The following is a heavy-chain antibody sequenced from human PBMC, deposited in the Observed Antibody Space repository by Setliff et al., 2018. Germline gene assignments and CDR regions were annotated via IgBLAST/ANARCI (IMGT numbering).Heavy chain of an antibody. V-gene: IGHV4-61*02. CDR1: SLRSGSNY. CDR2: IYTDGTT. J-gene: IGHJ6*02. D-gene: IGHD2-8*02. Sequence: SETLSLTCPQESLRSGSNYWGWFRQPAGKGLEWIGRIYTDGTTNYNPSLKSRVSISADTSMNHFSLRMTSVSAADTAVYYCARVGCAGVLCYNHDYYYAMDVWGQGTTVTVSS. CDR3: ARVGCAGVLCYNHDYYYAMDV.